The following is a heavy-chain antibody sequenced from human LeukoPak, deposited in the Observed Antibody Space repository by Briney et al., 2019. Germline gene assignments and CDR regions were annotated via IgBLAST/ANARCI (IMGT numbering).Heavy chain of an antibody. J-gene: IGHJ4*02. D-gene: IGHD3-10*01. CDR3: ARDIISPGFGELFHDY. CDR2: MNPNSGNT. V-gene: IGHV1-8*01. Sequence: ASVKVSCKASGYTFTSYDINWVRQATGQGLEWMGWMNPNSGNTGYAQKFQGRVTMTGNTSISTAYMELNSLRAEDTAVYYCARDIISPGFGELFHDYWGQGTLVTVSS. CDR1: GYTFTSYD.